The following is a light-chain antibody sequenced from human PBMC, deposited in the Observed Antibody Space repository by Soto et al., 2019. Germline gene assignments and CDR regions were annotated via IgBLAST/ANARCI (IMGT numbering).Light chain of an antibody. V-gene: IGKV3-11*01. J-gene: IGKJ4*01. CDR3: QQRINWPLT. CDR2: GAS. Sequence: EIVLTQSPDTLSLSPGERATLSCRASQSISSHLAWYQQKPGQAPRLLIYGASNRATGIPARFSGSGSGTDFTLTISSLEPEDFAVYYCQQRINWPLTFGGGTKVEI. CDR1: QSISSH.